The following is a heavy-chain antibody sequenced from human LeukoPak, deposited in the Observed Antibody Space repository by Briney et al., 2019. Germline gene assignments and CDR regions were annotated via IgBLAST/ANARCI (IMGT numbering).Heavy chain of an antibody. CDR2: FNHSGST. CDR3: ARSSEGRQLAPHYYMDV. Sequence: SETLSLTCAVYGGSFSGYYWSWIRQPPGKGLEWIGEFNHSGSTNYNPSLKSRVTVSVDTSKNQFSLKLSSVTAADTAVYYCARSSEGRQLAPHYYMDVWGKGTTVTVSS. D-gene: IGHD6-6*01. J-gene: IGHJ6*03. V-gene: IGHV4-34*01. CDR1: GGSFSGYY.